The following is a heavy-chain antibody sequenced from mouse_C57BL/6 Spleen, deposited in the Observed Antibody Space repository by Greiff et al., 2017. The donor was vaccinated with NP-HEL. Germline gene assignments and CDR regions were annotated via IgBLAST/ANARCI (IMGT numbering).Heavy chain of an antibody. Sequence: QVQLKQPGAELVKPGASVKMSCKASGYTFTSYWITWVKQRPGQGLEWIGDIYPGSGSTNYNEKFKSKATLTVDTSSSTAYMQLSSLTSEDSAVYYCARSGDYGGGAMDYWGQGTSVTVSS. J-gene: IGHJ4*01. CDR1: GYTFTSYW. D-gene: IGHD2-4*01. V-gene: IGHV1-55*01. CDR2: IYPGSGST. CDR3: ARSGDYGGGAMDY.